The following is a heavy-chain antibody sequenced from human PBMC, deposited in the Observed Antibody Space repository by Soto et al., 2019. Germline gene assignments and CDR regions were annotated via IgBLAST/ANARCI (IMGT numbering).Heavy chain of an antibody. D-gene: IGHD3-10*01. V-gene: IGHV3-23*01. CDR3: ANTYYRFDP. Sequence: EVQLLESGGGLVQPGGSLRLSCTASGIAFSNYAMSWVRQAPRKGLEWVSAISGSGGSTYYADSVKGRFTISRDNSKNTLYLQMNSLRAEDTAVYYCANTYYRFDPWGQGTLFTVSS. CDR2: ISGSGGST. J-gene: IGHJ5*02. CDR1: GIAFSNYA.